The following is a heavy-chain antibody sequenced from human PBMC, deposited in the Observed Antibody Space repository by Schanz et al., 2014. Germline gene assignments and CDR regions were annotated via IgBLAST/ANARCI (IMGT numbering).Heavy chain of an antibody. CDR3: AWDQGYTTSLHIFDL. Sequence: EVQLVESGGGLVEPGGSLRLSCAASGFSFSSYAMGWVRQARGKGLEWVSAMNESHGTIYYADSVRGRFTISRDNAENTLFLQLNSVRAEDTAVYYCAWDQGYTTSLHIFDLWGQGTLVTVSS. V-gene: IGHV3-23*04. CDR2: MNESHGTI. D-gene: IGHD1-1*01. CDR1: GFSFSSYA. J-gene: IGHJ4*02.